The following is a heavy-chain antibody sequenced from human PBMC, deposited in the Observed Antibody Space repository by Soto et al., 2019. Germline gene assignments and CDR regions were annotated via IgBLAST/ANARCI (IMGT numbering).Heavy chain of an antibody. CDR2: MNPNSGNT. CDR1: GYTFTSYD. J-gene: IGHJ6*02. Sequence: ASVKVSCKASGYTFTSYDINWVRQATGQGLEWMGWMNPNSGNTDYAQKFQGRVTMTTDTSTSTAYMELRSLRSDDTAVYYCARGITGMGAQNYYYYYYGMDVWGQGTTVTVSS. CDR3: ARGITGMGAQNYYYYYYGMDV. V-gene: IGHV1-8*01. D-gene: IGHD1-20*01.